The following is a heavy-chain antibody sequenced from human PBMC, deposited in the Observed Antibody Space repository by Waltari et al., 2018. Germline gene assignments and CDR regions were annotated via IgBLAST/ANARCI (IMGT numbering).Heavy chain of an antibody. CDR2: IYHSGST. V-gene: IGHV4-30-2*01. Sequence: QLQLQESGSGLVKPSQTLSLTCAVSGGSISSSGYSWSWIRQPPGKGLEWIGYIYHSGSTYYNPSLKSRVTISVDRSKNQFSLKLSSVTAADTAVYYCARAAGYSGSAGNWFDPWGQGTLVTVSS. J-gene: IGHJ5*02. CDR1: GGSISSSGYS. D-gene: IGHD6-13*01. CDR3: ARAAGYSGSAGNWFDP.